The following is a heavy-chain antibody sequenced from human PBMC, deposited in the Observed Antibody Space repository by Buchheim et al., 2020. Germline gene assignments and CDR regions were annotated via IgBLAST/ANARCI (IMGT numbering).Heavy chain of an antibody. CDR1: GYTFTRYN. J-gene: IGHJ5*02. CDR2: INPSGGST. Sequence: QVQLVQSGAEVKKPGASVKVSCKASGYTFTRYNIHWVRQAPGQGLEWMGIINPSGGSTRYAQRFQGRVTMPRDTSTSTVYLELSSLTSEDTALYYCAKDLGITSENWFDPWGQGTL. CDR3: AKDLGITSENWFDP. V-gene: IGHV1-46*01. D-gene: IGHD2-2*01.